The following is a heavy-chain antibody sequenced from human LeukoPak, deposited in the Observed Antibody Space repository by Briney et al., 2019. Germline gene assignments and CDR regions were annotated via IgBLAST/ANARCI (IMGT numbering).Heavy chain of an antibody. CDR2: IIPIFGTA. CDR1: GGTFSSYA. CDR3: ARPAIKGPLVSYFDY. V-gene: IGHV1-69*06. D-gene: IGHD5-12*01. J-gene: IGHJ4*02. Sequence: VASVKVSCKASGGTFSSYAISWVRQAPGQGLEWMGGIIPIFGTANYAQKFQGRVTITADKSTSTAYMELSSLRSEDTAVYYCARPAIKGPLVSYFDYWGQGTLVTVSS.